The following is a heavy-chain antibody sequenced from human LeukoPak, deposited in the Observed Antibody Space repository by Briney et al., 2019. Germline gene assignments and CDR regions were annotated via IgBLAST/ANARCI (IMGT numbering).Heavy chain of an antibody. D-gene: IGHD3-3*01. CDR1: GGSISSYY. J-gene: IGHJ4*02. V-gene: IGHV4-59*01. CDR3: ARGPTIFGVVSSKPFDY. CDR2: IYYSGST. Sequence: PSETLSLTCTVSGGSISSYYWSWIRQPPGKGLEWIGYIYYSGSTNYNPSLKSRVTISVDTSKNQFSLKLSSVTAADTAVYYCARGPTIFGVVSSKPFDYWGQGTLVTVSS.